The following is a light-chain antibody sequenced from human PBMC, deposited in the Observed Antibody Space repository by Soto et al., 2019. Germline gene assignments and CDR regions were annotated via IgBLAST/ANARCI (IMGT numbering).Light chain of an antibody. J-gene: IGKJ1*01. V-gene: IGKV1-5*03. CDR1: QSIGDL. CDR3: QHYSAFSVT. CDR2: KAS. Sequence: DIQMTQSPSTLSASVEDRVTITWRASQSIGDLLAWYQQKPGEAPKLLIYKASYLESGVPSRFSGSGSGTEFTLTISSLQPEDLATYYCQHYSAFSVTFGQGTKVDIK.